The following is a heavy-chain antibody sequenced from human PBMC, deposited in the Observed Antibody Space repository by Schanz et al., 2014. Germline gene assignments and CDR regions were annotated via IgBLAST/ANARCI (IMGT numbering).Heavy chain of an antibody. Sequence: QVQLVQSGAEVEKPGASVKVSCKAYGYSFTSYAISWVRQAPGQGLEWMGWINTNTGNPTYAQGFTGRFVFSLDTSVSTAYLQISFLKADDTAVFFCARGEANWGQYWGQGTLVTVSS. CDR1: GYSFTSYA. CDR2: INTNTGNP. CDR3: ARGEANWGQY. D-gene: IGHD7-27*01. J-gene: IGHJ4*02. V-gene: IGHV7-4-1*02.